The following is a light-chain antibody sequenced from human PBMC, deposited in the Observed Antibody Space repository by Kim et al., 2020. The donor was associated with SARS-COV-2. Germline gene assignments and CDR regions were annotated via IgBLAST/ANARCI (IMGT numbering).Light chain of an antibody. V-gene: IGLV3-1*01. CDR2: QDT. CDR1: DLGNKY. J-gene: IGLJ2*01. CDR3: QAWGTTTVV. Sequence: SVSPGQPVSISGAGDDLGNKYVCWYQQKPGQSPVLVIYQDTKRPSGIPERISGSNSGNTATLTISGAQSMDEADYYCQAWGTTTVVIGGGTQLTVL.